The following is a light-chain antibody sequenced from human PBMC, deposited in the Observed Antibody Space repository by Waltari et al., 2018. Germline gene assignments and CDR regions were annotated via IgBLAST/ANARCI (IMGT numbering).Light chain of an antibody. Sequence: EIVMTQSPATLSVSPGARATLSCRASQSVSINLAWYQQKPGQAPRLLIYGASTRATGIPARFSGSGSGTEFTLTISSMQSEDFAVYYCQQYNNWPQTFGQGTKVEIK. CDR2: GAS. CDR1: QSVSIN. J-gene: IGKJ1*01. CDR3: QQYNNWPQT. V-gene: IGKV3-15*01.